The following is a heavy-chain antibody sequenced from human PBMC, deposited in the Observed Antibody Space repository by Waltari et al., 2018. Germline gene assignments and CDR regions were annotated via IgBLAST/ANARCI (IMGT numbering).Heavy chain of an antibody. CDR2: ISSDGSTK. CDR3: ARDASTTATDAWWYFDF. J-gene: IGHJ4*02. D-gene: IGHD4-17*01. CDR1: GFSCSNYA. V-gene: IGHV3-30-3*01. Sequence: QVQLVASGGGVVQPGGSLKVSCVASGFSCSNYARPWVRHTPGKGLEWVALISSDGSTKFYADSVKGRFTISRDNSKTSMYLQMNSLRAEDTALYFCARDASTTATDAWWYFDFWGQGALVTVSS.